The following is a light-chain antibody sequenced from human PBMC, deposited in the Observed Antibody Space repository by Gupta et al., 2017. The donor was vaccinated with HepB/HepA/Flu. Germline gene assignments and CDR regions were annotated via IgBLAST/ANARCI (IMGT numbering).Light chain of an antibody. CDR3: PYSDPRQPHLV. V-gene: IGLV6-57*03. CDR1: SGSIAGSY. Sequence: NFMLTQPHSVSEPPGKTVTISCTRSSGSIAGSYVQWYQQRPDTAPTTLSFEVNERPSGVPDRFSGSIDSASNYASRNIFGLRTEDEADDYCPYSDPRQPHLVFGGGTKLTVL. J-gene: IGLJ2*01. CDR2: EVN.